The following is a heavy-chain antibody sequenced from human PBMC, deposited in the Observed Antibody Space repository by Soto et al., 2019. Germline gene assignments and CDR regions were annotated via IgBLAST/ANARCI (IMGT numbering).Heavy chain of an antibody. V-gene: IGHV1-8*01. CDR1: GYTFTIHD. Sequence: ASVKVSCKASGYTFTIHDIHWVRQAPGQGLEWMAGLNPHSGKAAYAQRFQGRLTMTGNASTSTAYMELSGLRSEDTAMYYCARVSSIAARRSYDSWGQGALVTVSS. J-gene: IGHJ4*02. D-gene: IGHD6-6*01. CDR2: LNPHSGKA. CDR3: ARVSSIAARRSYDS.